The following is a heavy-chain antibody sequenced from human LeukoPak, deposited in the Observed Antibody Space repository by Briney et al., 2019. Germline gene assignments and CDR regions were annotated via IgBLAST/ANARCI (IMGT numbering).Heavy chain of an antibody. V-gene: IGHV4-34*01. CDR2: INHSGST. Sequence: SETLSLTCAVYGGSFSGYYWSWIRQPPGEGLEWIGEINHSGSTNYNPSLKSRVTISVDTSKNQFSLKLSSVTAADTAVYYCAREGGGSYYDYWGQGTLVSVSS. J-gene: IGHJ4*02. D-gene: IGHD1-26*01. CDR3: AREGGGSYYDY. CDR1: GGSFSGYY.